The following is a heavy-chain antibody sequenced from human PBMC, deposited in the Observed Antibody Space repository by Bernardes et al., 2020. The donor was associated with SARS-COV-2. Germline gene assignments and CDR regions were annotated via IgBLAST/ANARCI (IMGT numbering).Heavy chain of an antibody. CDR3: ATGPPSGTIAWFDP. V-gene: IGHV5-51*01. D-gene: IGHD1-7*01. CDR1: DYTFTNYW. J-gene: IGHJ5*02. Sequence: GESLKISCKGSDYTFTNYWIGWVRQMPGKGLEWMGIIYPGDSDTKYSPSFQGRVTISADKSVNTAYLQWSSLKASDTAIYYCATGPPSGTIAWFDPWGQGTLVTVSS. CDR2: IYPGDSDT.